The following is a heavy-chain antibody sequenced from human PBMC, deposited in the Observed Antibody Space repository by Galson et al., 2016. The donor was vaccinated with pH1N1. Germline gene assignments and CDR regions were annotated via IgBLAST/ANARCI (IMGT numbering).Heavy chain of an antibody. CDR2: LYYSGNT. V-gene: IGHV4-39*01. CDR3: AKCRDTSGYSAFDM. J-gene: IGHJ3*02. Sequence: SETLSLTCTVSGGSISSSFYYWGWIRQPPGRQLECVGNLYYSGNTYYNPSLRSRVTISVDTSKNQFSMNSLRLEDTAVYYCAKCRDTSGYSAFDMWGQGTTVTVSS. D-gene: IGHD3-22*01. CDR1: GGSISSSFYY.